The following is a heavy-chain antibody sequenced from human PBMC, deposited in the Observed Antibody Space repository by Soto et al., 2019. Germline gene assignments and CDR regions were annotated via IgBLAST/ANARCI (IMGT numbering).Heavy chain of an antibody. J-gene: IGHJ4*02. D-gene: IGHD2-21*02. CDR1: GFSLSTVGVG. CDR2: IYWDDDT. V-gene: IGHV2-5*02. Sequence: QITLKESGPTLVKPTQTLTLTCSFSGFSLSTVGVGVGWIRQPPGKALEWLALIYWDDDTRYSPSLKSRLTIPKDTSKNRVVLTMTNMDPVDTATYYCAHRPSGGHSILHYWGQGTLVTVSS. CDR3: AHRPSGGHSILHY.